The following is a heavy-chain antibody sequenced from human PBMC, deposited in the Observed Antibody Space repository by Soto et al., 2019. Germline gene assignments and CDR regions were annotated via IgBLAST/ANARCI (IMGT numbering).Heavy chain of an antibody. D-gene: IGHD2-15*01. CDR2: LGAADDP. V-gene: IGHV3-13*05. Sequence: WSLRLSCAASGFTLSAYDMHWVRQAEGKGLEWVSALGAADDPYYLVSVKGRFTISRENAKNSLYLQMNNLRAGDTAVYYCARAYSGRLPRRADYYYAMDVWGQGTTVTVYS. J-gene: IGHJ6*02. CDR1: GFTLSAYD. CDR3: ARAYSGRLPRRADYYYAMDV.